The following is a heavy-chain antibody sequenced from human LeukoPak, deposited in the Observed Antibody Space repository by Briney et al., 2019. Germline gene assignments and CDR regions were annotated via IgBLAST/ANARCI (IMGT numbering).Heavy chain of an antibody. D-gene: IGHD6-19*01. CDR3: ARSSGWYFHY. V-gene: IGHV4-59*08. Sequence: SETLSLTCTVSGGSISSHYWSWIRQPPGKGLEWIGYIYSSGSTSYNSSLKSRVTISIDTSKNQFSLQLSSVTAADTAVYYCARSSGWYFHYWGQGALVTVSS. CDR2: IYSSGST. CDR1: GGSISSHY. J-gene: IGHJ4*02.